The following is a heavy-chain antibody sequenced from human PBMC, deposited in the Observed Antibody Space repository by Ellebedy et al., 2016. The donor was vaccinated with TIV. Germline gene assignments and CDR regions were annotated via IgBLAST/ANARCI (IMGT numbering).Heavy chain of an antibody. Sequence: AASVKVSCKASGYTFTSYGISWVRQAPGQGLEWMGWISAYNGNTNYAQKLQGRVTMTTDTSTSTAYMELRSLRSDDTAVYYCARVTTVTKDRLFYYGMDVWGQGTTVTVSS. V-gene: IGHV1-18*04. CDR2: ISAYNGNT. D-gene: IGHD4-17*01. J-gene: IGHJ6*02. CDR1: GYTFTSYG. CDR3: ARVTTVTKDRLFYYGMDV.